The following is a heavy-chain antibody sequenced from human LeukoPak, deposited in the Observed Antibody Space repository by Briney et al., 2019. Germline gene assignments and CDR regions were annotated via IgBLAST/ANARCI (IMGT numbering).Heavy chain of an antibody. J-gene: IGHJ4*02. Sequence: ASVKVSCKASGYTFTGYYMHWVRQAPGQGLEWMGWMNPNSGGTNYAQKFQGRVTMTRNTSISTAYMELSSLRSEDTAVYYCAARAYCGGDGYSNAGDLRIDYWGQGTLVTVSS. V-gene: IGHV1-2*02. CDR3: AARAYCGGDGYSNAGDLRIDY. CDR2: MNPNSGGT. D-gene: IGHD2-21*02. CDR1: GYTFTGYY.